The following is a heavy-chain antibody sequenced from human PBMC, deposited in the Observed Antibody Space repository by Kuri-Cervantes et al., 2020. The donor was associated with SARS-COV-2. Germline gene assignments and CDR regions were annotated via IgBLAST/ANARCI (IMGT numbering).Heavy chain of an antibody. CDR2: IYHSGST. J-gene: IGHJ6*02. CDR3: ARDSTYSSGWYEGFDYYYYGMDV. Sequence: SETLSLTCAVSGGSISSGGYSWSWIRQPPGKGLEWIGYIYHSGSTYYNPSLKSRVTISVDRSKNQFSLKLSSVTAADTAVYYCARDSTYSSGWYEGFDYYYYGMDVWGQGTTVTVSS. D-gene: IGHD6-19*01. CDR1: GGSISSGGYS. V-gene: IGHV4-30-2*01.